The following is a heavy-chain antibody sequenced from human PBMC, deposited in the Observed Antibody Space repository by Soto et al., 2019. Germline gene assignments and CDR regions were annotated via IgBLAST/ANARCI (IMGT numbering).Heavy chain of an antibody. D-gene: IGHD6-13*01. Sequence: EVQLLESGGGLVQPGGSLRLSCEASGFTFRSYAMSWVRQAPGKGLDWVSAISVSVGSTYYADSVKGRFTISRDNSKNALYRQMNSLRAEDTAVYYCAKVERAVAGILDWGQGTLVTVGS. CDR3: AKVERAVAGILD. V-gene: IGHV3-23*01. J-gene: IGHJ4*02. CDR1: GFTFRSYA. CDR2: ISVSVGST.